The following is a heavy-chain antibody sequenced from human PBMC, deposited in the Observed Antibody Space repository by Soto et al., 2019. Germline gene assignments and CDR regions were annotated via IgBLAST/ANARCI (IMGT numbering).Heavy chain of an antibody. V-gene: IGHV4-59*08. Sequence: SETLSLTCTVSGGSISSYYWSWIRQPPGKGLEWIGYIYYSGSTNYNPSLKSRVTISVDTSKNQFSLKLSSVTAADTAVYYCARQLLWFGVPYRAPMDVWGQGTTVTVSS. CDR3: ARQLLWFGVPYRAPMDV. CDR1: GGSISSYY. CDR2: IYYSGST. D-gene: IGHD3-10*01. J-gene: IGHJ6*02.